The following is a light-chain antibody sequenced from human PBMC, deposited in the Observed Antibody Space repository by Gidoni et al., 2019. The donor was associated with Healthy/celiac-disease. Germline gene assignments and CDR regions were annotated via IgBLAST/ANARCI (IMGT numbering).Light chain of an antibody. V-gene: IGKV3-15*01. CDR3: QQYNNWPPLT. Sequence: EIVMTQSPATLSVSPGERATLSCRASQSVSSNLAWYQQKPGQAPRLLIDCASTRATGIPARCSGSGSGTEFTLTISRLQSEDFAVYYCQQYNNWPPLTFGGGTKVEI. CDR1: QSVSSN. CDR2: CAS. J-gene: IGKJ4*01.